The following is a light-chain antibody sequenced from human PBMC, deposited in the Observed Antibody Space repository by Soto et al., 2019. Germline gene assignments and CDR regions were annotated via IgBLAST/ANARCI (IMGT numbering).Light chain of an antibody. J-gene: IGKJ5*01. Sequence: IVLTHXPXXXXLXXXEISTLXCRASQSVSSSYLAWYQQKPGQAPRLLIYGASSRATGIPDRFSGSGSGTDFTLTISRLEPEDFAVYYCQQYGSSQITFGQGTRLEIK. V-gene: IGKV3-20*01. CDR2: GAS. CDR1: QSVSSSY. CDR3: QQYGSSQIT.